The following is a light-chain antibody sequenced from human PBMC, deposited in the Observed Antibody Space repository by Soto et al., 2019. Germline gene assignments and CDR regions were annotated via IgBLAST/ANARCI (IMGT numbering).Light chain of an antibody. CDR3: SSYTSSSTWV. J-gene: IGLJ3*02. V-gene: IGLV2-14*01. CDR2: DVS. CDR1: SSDVGGYNY. Sequence: QSALTQPASVSGSPGQSITISCTGTSSDVGGYNYVSWYQQHPGKAPKLMIYDVSNRPSGVSNRFSGSKSGNTASLTISGIQAEDEADYYGSSYTSSSTWVFGGGTKVTVL.